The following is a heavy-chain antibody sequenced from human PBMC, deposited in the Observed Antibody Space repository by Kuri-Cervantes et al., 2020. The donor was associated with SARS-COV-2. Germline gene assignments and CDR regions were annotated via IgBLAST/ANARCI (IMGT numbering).Heavy chain of an antibody. CDR2: ISYDGSNK. J-gene: IGHJ4*02. Sequence: GESLKISCAASGFTFSSYAMHWVRQAPGKGLEWVAVISYDGSNKYYADSVKGRFTISRDNSKNTLYLQMNSLRAEDTAVYYCARDERLLRFLEIDYWGQGTLVTVSS. CDR3: ARDERLLRFLEIDY. D-gene: IGHD3-3*01. CDR1: GFTFSSYA. V-gene: IGHV3-30-3*01.